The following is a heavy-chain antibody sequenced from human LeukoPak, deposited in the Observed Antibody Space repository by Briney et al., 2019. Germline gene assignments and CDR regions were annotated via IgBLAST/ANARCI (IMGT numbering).Heavy chain of an antibody. Sequence: GASVKVSCKASGYTFTGYYMHWVRQAPGQGLEWMGIINPSGGSTSYAQKFQGRVTMTRDTSTSTVYMELSSLRSEDTAVYYCARDTTAGGSYDYWGQGTLVTVSS. V-gene: IGHV1-46*01. CDR1: GYTFTGYY. CDR3: ARDTTAGGSYDY. J-gene: IGHJ4*02. CDR2: INPSGGST. D-gene: IGHD1-26*01.